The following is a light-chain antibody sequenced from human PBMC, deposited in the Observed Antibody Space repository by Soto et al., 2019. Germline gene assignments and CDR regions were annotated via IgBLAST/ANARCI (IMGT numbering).Light chain of an antibody. CDR1: QSVSSY. J-gene: IGKJ4*01. Sequence: EIVLTQSPATLSLSPGERATLSCRASQSVSSYLAWYQQKPGQAPRLLIYDASNRAAGIPAKFSGSGSETDFTLAISSLEPGDYAAYYCQQRSNWPPLTFGGGPKVEIK. CDR3: QQRSNWPPLT. CDR2: DAS. V-gene: IGKV3-11*01.